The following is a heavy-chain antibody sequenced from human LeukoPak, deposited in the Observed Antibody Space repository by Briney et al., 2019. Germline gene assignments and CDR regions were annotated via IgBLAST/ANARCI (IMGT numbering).Heavy chain of an antibody. J-gene: IGHJ2*01. D-gene: IGHD2-8*02. CDR1: GFTFSSYG. V-gene: IGHV3-33*01. Sequence: GGSLRLSCAASGFTFSSYGMHWVRQAPAQGLEWVAVIWYDGSNKYYAASVKGRFTISRDNSKNSLYLQMNSLRAEDTAVYYCARDYLVWYFDLWGRGTLVTASS. CDR2: IWYDGSNK. CDR3: ARDYLVWYFDL.